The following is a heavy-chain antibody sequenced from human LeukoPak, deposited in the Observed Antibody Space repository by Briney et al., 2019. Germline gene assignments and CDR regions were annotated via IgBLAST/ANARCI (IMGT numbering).Heavy chain of an antibody. D-gene: IGHD4-23*01. CDR2: IYYSGST. CDR1: GGSISSYY. CDR3: ARDDYGGNSPYYYYMDV. Sequence: PSETLSLTCTVSGGSISSYYWSWIRQPPGKGLEWIGYIYYSGSTNYNPSLKSRVTISVDTSKNQFSLKLSSVTAADTDVYYCARDDYGGNSPYYYYMDVWGKGTTVTVSS. V-gene: IGHV4-59*01. J-gene: IGHJ6*03.